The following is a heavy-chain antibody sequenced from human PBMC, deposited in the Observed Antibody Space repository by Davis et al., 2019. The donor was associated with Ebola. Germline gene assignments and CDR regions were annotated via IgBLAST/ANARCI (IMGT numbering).Heavy chain of an antibody. CDR3: ARAPPHGPQPVFWYFDF. J-gene: IGHJ2*01. V-gene: IGHV3-30-3*01. Sequence: GSLRLSCAASGFAFNDYILHWVRQAPGKGLEWVALVSSDGNNQNYADFVKGRFTISRDNSKNTVWLQMNSLRAEDTAVYYCARAPPHGPQPVFWYFDFWGRGTLVTVSS. CDR2: VSSDGNNQ. D-gene: IGHD1-14*01. CDR1: GFAFNDYI.